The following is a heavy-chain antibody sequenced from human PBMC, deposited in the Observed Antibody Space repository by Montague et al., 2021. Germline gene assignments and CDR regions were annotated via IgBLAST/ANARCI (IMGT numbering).Heavy chain of an antibody. CDR2: ISSSSLYI. CDR1: GFTFSSYT. V-gene: IGHV3-21*01. J-gene: IGHJ4*02. CDR3: ASLPYSSAWPYYFDH. Sequence: SLRLSCAASGFTFSSYTINWVRQAPGKGLEWVSSISSSSLYIYYADSVKGRFTISRDNAKNSLYLQMNSLRAEDTAVYYCASLPYSSAWPYYFDHWGQGTLVAVSS. D-gene: IGHD6-19*01.